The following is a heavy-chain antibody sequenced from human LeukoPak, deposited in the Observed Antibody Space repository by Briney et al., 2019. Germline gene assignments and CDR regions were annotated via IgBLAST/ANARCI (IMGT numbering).Heavy chain of an antibody. Sequence: GGSLRLSCAASGFTFSNAWMSWVRQAPGKGLEWVGRIKSKTDGGTTDYAAPVKGRFTISRDDSKNTLYLQMNSLRAEDTAVYYCARDLMGATIDYWGQGTLVTVSS. J-gene: IGHJ4*02. CDR1: GFTFSNAW. V-gene: IGHV3-15*01. CDR2: IKSKTDGGTT. CDR3: ARDLMGATIDY. D-gene: IGHD1-26*01.